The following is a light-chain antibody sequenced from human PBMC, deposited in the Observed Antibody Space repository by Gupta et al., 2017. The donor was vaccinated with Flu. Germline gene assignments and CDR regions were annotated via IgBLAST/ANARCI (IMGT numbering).Light chain of an antibody. CDR1: SSDVGSYDH. V-gene: IGLV2-23*02. Sequence: SSDVGSYDHVSWYQQYPGKAPKLMIYEVTKRPSGVSNRFSGSKSGNTASLTLSGLQAEDEADYYCCSYAGPFIHVTFGGGTKLTVL. J-gene: IGLJ2*01. CDR2: EVT. CDR3: CSYAGPFIHVT.